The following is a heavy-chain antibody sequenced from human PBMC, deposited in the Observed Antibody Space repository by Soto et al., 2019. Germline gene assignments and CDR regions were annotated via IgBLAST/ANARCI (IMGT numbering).Heavy chain of an antibody. J-gene: IGHJ3*02. CDR3: TRDHSLGAFDI. V-gene: IGHV3-49*03. CDR1: GFTFGDYT. D-gene: IGHD2-21*01. Sequence: PGRSMRLSCTASGFTFGDYTMSWFRQAPGKGLEWVGFIRSKAYGGTTEYAASVKGRFTISRDDSKSIAYLQMNSLKTEDTAVYYCTRDHSLGAFDIWGQGTMVTVSS. CDR2: IRSKAYGGTT.